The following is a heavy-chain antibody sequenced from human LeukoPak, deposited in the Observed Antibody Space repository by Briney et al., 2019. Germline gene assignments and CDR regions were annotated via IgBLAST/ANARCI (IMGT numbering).Heavy chain of an antibody. D-gene: IGHD1-7*01. V-gene: IGHV3-20*04. J-gene: IGHJ3*02. CDR1: GFTFDDYG. CDR2: INWNGGST. Sequence: PGGSLRLSCAASGFTFDDYGMSWVRQAPGKGLEWVSGINWNGGSTGYADSVKGRFTISRDNAKNSLYLQMNSLRAEDTALYYCAREPGGGTTGSYAFDIWGQGTMVTVSS. CDR3: AREPGGGTTGSYAFDI.